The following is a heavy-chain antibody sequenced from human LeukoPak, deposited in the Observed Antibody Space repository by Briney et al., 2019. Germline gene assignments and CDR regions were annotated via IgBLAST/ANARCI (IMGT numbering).Heavy chain of an antibody. V-gene: IGHV4-34*01. J-gene: IGHJ6*03. Sequence: SETLSLTCAVSGGSFSGYYWSWIRQPPGKGLEWIGEINHSGGSKYNPSLKSLLNISVETAKNQFAQKLSSVTAADTAVYYYARIYYFRDLGGKGTRVSVSS. CDR2: INHSGGS. CDR1: GGSFSGYY. CDR3: ARIYYFRDL.